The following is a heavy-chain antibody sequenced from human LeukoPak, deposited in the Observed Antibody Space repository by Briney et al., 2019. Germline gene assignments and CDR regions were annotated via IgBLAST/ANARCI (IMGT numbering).Heavy chain of an antibody. CDR2: ISSGGGTIK. Sequence: ESGGGLVQPGGSLRLSCASSGFTFSNYDMNWVRQAPGKGLEWVSHISSGGGTIKYYADSLKCRFTISRDNAKNSVFLQMDSLRAEDTAVYYCARRYCSSTDCLFDYWGQGTLVTVSS. D-gene: IGHD2-2*01. V-gene: IGHV3-48*03. CDR3: ARRYCSSTDCLFDY. CDR1: GFTFSNYD. J-gene: IGHJ4*02.